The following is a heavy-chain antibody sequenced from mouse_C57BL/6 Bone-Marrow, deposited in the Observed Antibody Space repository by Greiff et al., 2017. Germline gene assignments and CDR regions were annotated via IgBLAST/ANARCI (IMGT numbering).Heavy chain of an antibody. CDR3: ARKRIYYDYDGVAMDY. J-gene: IGHJ4*01. D-gene: IGHD2-4*01. CDR1: GYTFTSYG. V-gene: IGHV1-81*01. CDR2: IYPRSGNT. Sequence: QVQLQQSGAELARPGASVKLSCKASGYTFTSYGISWVKQRTGQGLEWIGEIYPRSGNTYYNEKFKGKATLTADKSSSTVYMELRSLTSEDSAVYFCARKRIYYDYDGVAMDYWGQGTSVTVSS.